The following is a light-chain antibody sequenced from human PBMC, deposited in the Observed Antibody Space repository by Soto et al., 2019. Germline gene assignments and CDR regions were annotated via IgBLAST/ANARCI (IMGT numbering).Light chain of an antibody. Sequence: HSVLTQPPSVSAAPGQKVTISCSGSSSNIGNNYVSWYQQLPGTAPKLLIYENNKRPSGIPDRFSGSKSGTSATLGITGLQTGDEADYYCGTWDSSLSADVFGSGTKLIVL. J-gene: IGLJ1*01. CDR1: SSNIGNNY. CDR2: ENN. CDR3: GTWDSSLSADV. V-gene: IGLV1-51*02.